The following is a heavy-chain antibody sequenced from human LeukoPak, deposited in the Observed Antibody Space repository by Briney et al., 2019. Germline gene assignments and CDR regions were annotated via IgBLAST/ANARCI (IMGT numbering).Heavy chain of an antibody. D-gene: IGHD6-19*01. CDR2: MNPNSGNT. Sequence: ASVKVSCKASGYTFTSYDINWVRQATGQGLEGMGWMNPNSGNTGYAQKFQGRVTMTRNNSISTAYIELSSLRSEATAVYYCARGHRLRIAVAGRNSYYYYYMDVWGKGTTGTASS. V-gene: IGHV1-8*01. J-gene: IGHJ6*03. CDR1: GYTFTSYD. CDR3: ARGHRLRIAVAGRNSYYYYYMDV.